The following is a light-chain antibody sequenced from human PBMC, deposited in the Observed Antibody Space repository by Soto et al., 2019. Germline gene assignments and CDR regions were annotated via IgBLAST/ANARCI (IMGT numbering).Light chain of an antibody. CDR1: QSVSRSY. J-gene: IGKJ3*01. CDR3: QQYDGSPPFT. V-gene: IGKV3-20*01. Sequence: EIVLTQSPGTLSLSPGERATLSCRASQSVSRSYLACYQQKPGQAPRLLIYGASSRATGIPDRFSGSGSGTDFNLTISKLEPEDSAVYYCQQYDGSPPFTFGPGTKVDIK. CDR2: GAS.